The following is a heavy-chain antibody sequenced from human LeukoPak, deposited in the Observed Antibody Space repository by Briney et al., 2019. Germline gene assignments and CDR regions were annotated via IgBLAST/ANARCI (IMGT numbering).Heavy chain of an antibody. CDR1: GFILSSYG. CDR3: TRDRSIEVPDYFLN. J-gene: IGHJ4*02. V-gene: IGHV1-18*01. Sequence: ASVKVSCKTTGFILSSYGISWVRQAPGQGLEWMGWISGYTGNTNYAQKFQGRVTMTTDRSTSTAYMELRSLRSDDTAVYYCTRDRSIEVPDYFLNWGQGTLDIVSS. D-gene: IGHD3-16*02. CDR2: ISGYTGNT.